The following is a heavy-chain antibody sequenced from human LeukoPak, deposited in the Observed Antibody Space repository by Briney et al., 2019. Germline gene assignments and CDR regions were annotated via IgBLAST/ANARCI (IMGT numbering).Heavy chain of an antibody. Sequence: SVKVSCKASGGTFSSYAISWVRQAPGQGLEWMGGIIPIFGTANYAQKFQGRVTITTDELTSTAYMEVTGLRSEDTAVYYCARRRGYSYGPDFDYWGQGSLVTVSS. D-gene: IGHD5-18*01. CDR3: ARRRGYSYGPDFDY. CDR1: GGTFSSYA. J-gene: IGHJ4*02. CDR2: IIPIFGTA. V-gene: IGHV1-69*05.